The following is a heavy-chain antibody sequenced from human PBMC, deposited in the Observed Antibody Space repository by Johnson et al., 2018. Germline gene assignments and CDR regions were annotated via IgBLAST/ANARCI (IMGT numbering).Heavy chain of an antibody. V-gene: IGHV3-74*01. CDR3: ARGGMSHFAD. Sequence: VQLQESGGGLVQPGGSLRLSCAASGFTFSSHWMQWVRQPPGKGLVWVSHIHADGTGTTYAASVKGRFTISRDKARNTLYLQMNRLRVEDTAVYYCARGGMSHFADCGRGTLVTVS. CDR1: GFTFSSHW. CDR2: IHADGTGT. J-gene: IGHJ4*02. D-gene: IGHD6-13*01.